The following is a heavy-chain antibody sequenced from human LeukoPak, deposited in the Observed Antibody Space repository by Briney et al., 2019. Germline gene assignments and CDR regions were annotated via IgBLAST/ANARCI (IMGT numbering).Heavy chain of an antibody. CDR2: IRFDGSNK. J-gene: IGHJ5*02. CDR1: GFTFNNCG. Sequence: GGSLRLSCAASGFTFNNCGKHWVRQAPGKRLEWVAFIRFDGSNKYYADSVKGRFTISRDNSKSTVYLQMNSLRAEDTAVYYCAKDYSKTSYYGSGTYYRPNWFDPWGQGTLVTVSS. D-gene: IGHD3-10*01. CDR3: AKDYSKTSYYGSGTYYRPNWFDP. V-gene: IGHV3-30*02.